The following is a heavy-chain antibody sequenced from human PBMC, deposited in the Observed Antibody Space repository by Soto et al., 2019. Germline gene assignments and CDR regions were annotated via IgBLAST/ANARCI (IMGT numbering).Heavy chain of an antibody. CDR3: ARAVYCTTANGWDDVHYYNIDV. V-gene: IGHV4-4*02. Sequence: QVQLQQSGPGLVKPSGTLSLTCFVSGDSINNPYWWRWVSQAPEKGLEWIGDIYQTGGRSDIPSLRGRITLSVDTAKNQFSLKLTSVTAADTAVYYCARAVYCTTANGWDDVHYYNIDVGGQGTAVTVS. J-gene: IGHJ6*02. CDR1: GDSINNPYW. D-gene: IGHD2-8*01. CDR2: IYQTGGR.